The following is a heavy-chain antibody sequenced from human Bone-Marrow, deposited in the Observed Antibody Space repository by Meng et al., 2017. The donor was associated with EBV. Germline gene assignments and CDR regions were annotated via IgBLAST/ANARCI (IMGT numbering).Heavy chain of an antibody. J-gene: IGHJ5*02. V-gene: IGHV2-5*02. CDR3: ARSLEAAAGVA. D-gene: IGHD6-13*01. Sequence: QITLKESGPPLVKPPQTLTLTCTFSGFSLSTSGVGVGWIRQPPGKALEWLALIYWDDDKRYSPSLKSRLTITKDTSKNQVALTMTNMDPVDTATYYCARSLEAAAGVAWGQGTLVTVSS. CDR2: IYWDDDK. CDR1: GFSLSTSGVG.